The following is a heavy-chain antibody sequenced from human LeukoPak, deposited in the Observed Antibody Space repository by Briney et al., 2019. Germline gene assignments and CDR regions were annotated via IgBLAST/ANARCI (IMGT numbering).Heavy chain of an antibody. CDR3: AREFDDSSQYYYYYMDV. V-gene: IGHV4-61*02. D-gene: IGHD3-22*01. J-gene: IGHJ6*03. CDR2: IYTSGST. Sequence: SETLSLTCTVSGGSISSSSYYWGWIRQPAGKGLEWIGRIYTSGSTNYNPSLKSRVTMSVDTSKNQFSLKLSSVTAADTAVYYCAREFDDSSQYYYYYMDVWGKGTTVTVSS. CDR1: GGSISSSSYY.